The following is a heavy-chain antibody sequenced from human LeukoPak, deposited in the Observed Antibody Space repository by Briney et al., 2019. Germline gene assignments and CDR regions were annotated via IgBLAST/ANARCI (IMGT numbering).Heavy chain of an antibody. J-gene: IGHJ4*02. D-gene: IGHD5-12*01. CDR3: ARANKYSGYTFDY. Sequence: ASVKVSCKASGYTFTDYYIHWVRQAPGQGLEWMGWINPNSGGTIYAQKFQGRVTMTRDTSISTTYMELSRLRSEDSAVYYCARANKYSGYTFDYWGQGTLVTVSS. CDR1: GYTFTDYY. CDR2: INPNSGGT. V-gene: IGHV1-2*02.